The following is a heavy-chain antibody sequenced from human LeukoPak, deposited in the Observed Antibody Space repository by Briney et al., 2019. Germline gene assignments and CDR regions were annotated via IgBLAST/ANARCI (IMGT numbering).Heavy chain of an antibody. CDR3: ARDGATIAAAAPFDY. CDR2: IYHSGST. J-gene: IGHJ4*02. CDR1: GGSISSGHW. V-gene: IGHV4-4*02. Sequence: SSETLSLTCTVSGGSISSGHWWSWVRQPPGKGLEWIGEIYHSGSTNYNPSLKSRVIISVDKSKNQFSLKLSSVTAADTAVYYCARDGATIAAAAPFDYWGQGTLVTVSS. D-gene: IGHD6-13*01.